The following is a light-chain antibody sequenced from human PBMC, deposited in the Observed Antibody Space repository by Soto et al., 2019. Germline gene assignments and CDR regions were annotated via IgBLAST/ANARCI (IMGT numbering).Light chain of an antibody. CDR1: QSVSNNY. J-gene: IGKJ1*01. V-gene: IGKV3-20*01. CDR2: GAS. CDR3: QQYGSSGT. Sequence: EIVLTQSPGTLSLSPGERATLSCRASQSVSNNYLAWYQQKPGQAPRPLIYGASNRATGIPDRFSRSGSGTDFTLTISRLEPEDFAVYYCQQYGSSGTFGQGTKVEIK.